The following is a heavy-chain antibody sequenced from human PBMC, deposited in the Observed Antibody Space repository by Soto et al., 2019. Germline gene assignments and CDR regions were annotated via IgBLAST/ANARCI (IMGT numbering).Heavy chain of an antibody. CDR1: GGTFSSYA. Sequence: ASVKVSFKASGGTFSSYAISWVRQAPGQVLEWMGGIIPIFGTANYAQKCQGRVTITADKSTSTAYMELSSLRSEDTAVYYCARDREYQLLSLYYYYYGMDVWGQGTTVTVSS. D-gene: IGHD2-2*01. V-gene: IGHV1-69*06. CDR2: IIPIFGTA. J-gene: IGHJ6*02. CDR3: ARDREYQLLSLYYYYYGMDV.